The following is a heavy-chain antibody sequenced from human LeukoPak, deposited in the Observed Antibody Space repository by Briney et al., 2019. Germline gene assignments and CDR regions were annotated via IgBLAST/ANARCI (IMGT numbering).Heavy chain of an antibody. CDR3: VTNGGGDSGYGNFDY. V-gene: IGHV3-9*01. Sequence: SLRLSCAASGFPFSSYGMHWVRQVPGKGLEWVSGINWNSDSIGYAVRGRFTISRDNAKNSLYLQMNSLRVEDTALYYCVTNGGGDSGYGNFDYWGQGTLVTVSS. CDR1: GFPFSSYG. J-gene: IGHJ4*02. D-gene: IGHD5-12*01. CDR2: INWNSDSI.